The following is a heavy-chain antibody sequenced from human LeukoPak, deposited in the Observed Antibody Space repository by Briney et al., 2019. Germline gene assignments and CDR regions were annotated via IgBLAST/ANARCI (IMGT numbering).Heavy chain of an antibody. V-gene: IGHV1-69*04. J-gene: IGHJ5*02. CDR3: ARDALLFGSSTSLAKSWFDP. CDR1: GGTFSSYA. D-gene: IGHD2-2*01. Sequence: ASVKGSCKASGGTFSSYAISWVRQAPGQGLEWMGRIIPILGIANYAQKFPGRVTITADKSTSTAYMELSSLRSEDTAVYYCARDALLFGSSTSLAKSWFDPWGQGTLVTVSS. CDR2: IIPILGIA.